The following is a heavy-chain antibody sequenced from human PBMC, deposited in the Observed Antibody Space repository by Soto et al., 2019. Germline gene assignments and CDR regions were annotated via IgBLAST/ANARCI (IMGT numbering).Heavy chain of an antibody. D-gene: IGHD2-15*01. Sequence: ASVKVSCKASGDTFTSYDINWVRQATGQGLEWMGWMNPNSGNTGYAQKFQGRVTMTRNTSISTAYMELSSLRSEDTAVYYCARVFRYCSGGSCYRDADAFDIWGQGTMVTVSS. CDR1: GDTFTSYD. V-gene: IGHV1-8*01. J-gene: IGHJ3*02. CDR2: MNPNSGNT. CDR3: ARVFRYCSGGSCYRDADAFDI.